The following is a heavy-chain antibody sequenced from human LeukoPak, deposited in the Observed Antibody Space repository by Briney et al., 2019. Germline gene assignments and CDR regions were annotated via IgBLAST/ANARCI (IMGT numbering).Heavy chain of an antibody. J-gene: IGHJ4*02. V-gene: IGHV3-64*01. D-gene: IGHD2-15*01. Sequence: GGSLRLSCAASGLTFSSYAMHWVRQTPGKGLEYVSAISTNGGGTYYANSVKGRFTISRDNSKNTLCLQMGSLRAEDMAVYFCARYCNGVTCYSGYDYWGQGTLVTVSS. CDR3: ARYCNGVTCYSGYDY. CDR1: GLTFSSYA. CDR2: ISTNGGGT.